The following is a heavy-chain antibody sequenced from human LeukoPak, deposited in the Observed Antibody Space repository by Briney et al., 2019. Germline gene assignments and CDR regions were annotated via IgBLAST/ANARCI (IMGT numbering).Heavy chain of an antibody. CDR2: INHSGST. V-gene: IGHV4-34*01. J-gene: IGHJ4*02. D-gene: IGHD5-12*01. Sequence: PSETLSLTCAVYGGSFSGYYWSWIRQPPGKGLEWIGEINHSGSTNYNPSLKSRVTISVDTSKNQFSLKLSSVTAADTAVYYCAKDPMLGSIVATITGLYYFDYWGQGTLVTVSS. CDR1: GGSFSGYY. CDR3: AKDPMLGSIVATITGLYYFDY.